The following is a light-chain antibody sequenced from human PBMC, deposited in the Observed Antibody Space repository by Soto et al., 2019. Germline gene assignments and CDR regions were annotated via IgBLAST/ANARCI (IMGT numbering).Light chain of an antibody. J-gene: IGKJ2*01. CDR3: QHYGSSPYT. Sequence: TQSPGTLSVSPGERATLSCRAAQGVTTNFAWYQQKSGQSPRLLIYDVSNRATGVPARFSGSGSGTDFTLTISRLEPEDFDVYYCQHYGSSPYTFGQGTKVDIK. CDR2: DVS. V-gene: IGKV3-20*01. CDR1: QGVTTN.